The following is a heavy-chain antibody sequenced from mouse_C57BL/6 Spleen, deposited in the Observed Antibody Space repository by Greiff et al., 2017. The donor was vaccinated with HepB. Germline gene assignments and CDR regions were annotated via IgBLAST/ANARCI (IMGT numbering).Heavy chain of an antibody. J-gene: IGHJ2*01. V-gene: IGHV1-82*01. D-gene: IGHD1-1*01. CDR2: IYPGDGDT. Sequence: QVQLQQSGPELVKPGASVKISCKASGYAFSSSWMNWVKQRPGKGLEWIGRIYPGDGDTNYNGKCKGKATLTADKSSSTAYMQLSSLTSEDSAVYFCARSDYGSSYGFDYWGQGTTLTVSS. CDR3: ARSDYGSSYGFDY. CDR1: GYAFSSSW.